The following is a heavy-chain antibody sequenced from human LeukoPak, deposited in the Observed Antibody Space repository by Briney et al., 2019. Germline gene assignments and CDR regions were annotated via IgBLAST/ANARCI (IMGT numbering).Heavy chain of an antibody. CDR1: GFSFGNYA. Sequence: GGSLRLSCAASGFSFGNYAVKWVRQAPGKGLEWVSSISADAGSTYYADSVRGRFTTSRDNSKNTLNLQMNSLRAEDTAIYYCTKGSGFSYGSSRFDSWGQGTLVTVSS. CDR3: TKGSGFSYGSSRFDS. V-gene: IGHV3-23*01. CDR2: ISADAGST. D-gene: IGHD5-18*01. J-gene: IGHJ4*02.